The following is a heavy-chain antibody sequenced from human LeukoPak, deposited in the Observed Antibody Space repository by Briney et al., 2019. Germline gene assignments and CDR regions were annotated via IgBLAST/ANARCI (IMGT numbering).Heavy chain of an antibody. CDR3: ARDQTDYSNYGPHRYGMDV. V-gene: IGHV1-2*06. J-gene: IGHJ6*02. CDR1: X. D-gene: IGHD4-11*01. CDR2: INPNSGGT. Sequence: XMHWVRQAPGXGLEXMGRINPNSGGTNYAQKFQGGVTMTRDTSISTAYMELSRLRSDDTAVYYCARDQTDYSNYGPHRYGMDVWGQGTTVTVSS.